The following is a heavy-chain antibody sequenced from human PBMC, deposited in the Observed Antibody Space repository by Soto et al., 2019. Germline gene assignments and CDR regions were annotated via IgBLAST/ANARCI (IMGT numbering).Heavy chain of an antibody. D-gene: IGHD2-21*02. Sequence: PSETLSLTCTVSGGAISSYYWSWLRQPAGKGLEWVGRISPGGSTNYSPSLKSRVTMSIDTSKHHFSLKLSFVTAADTAVYYCARDLLRGGGYYNWFDPGGQGTLVTVS. V-gene: IGHV4-4*07. CDR3: ARDLLRGGGYYNWFDP. CDR2: ISPGGST. CDR1: GGAISSYY. J-gene: IGHJ5*02.